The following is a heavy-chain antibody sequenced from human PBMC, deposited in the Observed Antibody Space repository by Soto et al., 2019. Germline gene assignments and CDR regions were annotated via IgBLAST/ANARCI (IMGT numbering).Heavy chain of an antibody. D-gene: IGHD3-22*01. Sequence: GGSLRLSCAASGFIFSSYGIHWVRQAPGKGLEWVAGISYDGSNKYYADSVKGRFTISRDNSKNTLYLQMNSLRAEDTAVYYCAKDTYYYDSSGYYIFGSWGQGTLVTVSS. J-gene: IGHJ4*02. CDR1: GFIFSSYG. CDR2: ISYDGSNK. CDR3: AKDTYYYDSSGYYIFGS. V-gene: IGHV3-30*18.